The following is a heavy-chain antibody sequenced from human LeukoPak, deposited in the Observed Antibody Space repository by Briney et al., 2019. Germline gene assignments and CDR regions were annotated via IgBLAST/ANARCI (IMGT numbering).Heavy chain of an antibody. D-gene: IGHD3-10*01. CDR1: GGSITSGGHY. V-gene: IGHV4-31*03. CDR3: ARDRWFGESLNGMDV. CDR2: IFYSGST. J-gene: IGHJ6*02. Sequence: SETPSLTCTVSGGSITSGGHYWTWIRHHPGKGLEWIGYIFYSGSTYYNPSLESRLTISVDTSKNQFSLKLNSVTAADTAVYYCARDRWFGESLNGMDVWGQGTTVTVSS.